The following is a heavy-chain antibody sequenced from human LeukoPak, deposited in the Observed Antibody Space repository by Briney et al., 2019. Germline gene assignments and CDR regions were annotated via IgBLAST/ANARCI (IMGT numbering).Heavy chain of an antibody. Sequence: PSETLSLTCAVYGGSFSGYYWSWIRQPPGKGLEWIGEINHSGSTNYNPSLKSRVTISVDTSKNQFSLKLSSVTAADTAVYYCARGLQWLVKYYFDYWGQGTLVTVSS. V-gene: IGHV4-34*01. D-gene: IGHD6-19*01. J-gene: IGHJ4*02. CDR2: INHSGST. CDR1: GGSFSGYY. CDR3: ARGLQWLVKYYFDY.